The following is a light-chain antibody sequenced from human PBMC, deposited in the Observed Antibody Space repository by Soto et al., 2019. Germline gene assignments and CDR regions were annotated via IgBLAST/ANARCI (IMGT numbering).Light chain of an antibody. CDR2: GAS. J-gene: IGKJ1*01. CDR1: QSVRSSF. CDR3: QQYHRSPRT. Sequence: EIVLTQSPGTLSLVPGQRATLSCRASQSVRSSFLAWLQQKPGQPPRLLIYGASIRAPGIPDRFSGSGSGTDFTLTISRLEPEDFAVYYCQQYHRSPRTFGQGTKEEIK. V-gene: IGKV3-20*01.